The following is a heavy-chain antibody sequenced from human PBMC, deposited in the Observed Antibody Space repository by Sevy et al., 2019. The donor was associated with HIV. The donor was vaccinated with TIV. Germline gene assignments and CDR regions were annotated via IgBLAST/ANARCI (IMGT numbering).Heavy chain of an antibody. J-gene: IGHJ6*02. CDR2: ISSSSSYI. CDR1: GFTFSSYS. V-gene: IGHV3-21*01. Sequence: GGSLRLSCAASGFTFSSYSMNWVRQAPGKGLEWVSSISSSSSYIYYADSVKGRFTISRDNAKNSLYLQRNSLRAEDTAVYYCARDPCSGGSCYSLVPSRYYYGMDVWGQGTTVTVSS. D-gene: IGHD2-15*01. CDR3: ARDPCSGGSCYSLVPSRYYYGMDV.